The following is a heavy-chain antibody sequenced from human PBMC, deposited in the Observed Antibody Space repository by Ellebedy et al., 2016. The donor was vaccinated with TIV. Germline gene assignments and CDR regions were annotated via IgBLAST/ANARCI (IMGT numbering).Heavy chain of an antibody. CDR1: GGSFISYY. V-gene: IGHV4-30-4*01. J-gene: IGHJ4*02. D-gene: IGHD5-24*01. Sequence: MPSETLSLTCTVSGGSFISYYWSWIRQPPGKGLEWIGYIYYSGNTYHNPSLKSRVTISVDTSKNQFSLKLSSVTAADTAVYYCARGGDGYIHYWGQGTLVTVSS. CDR2: IYYSGNT. CDR3: ARGGDGYIHY.